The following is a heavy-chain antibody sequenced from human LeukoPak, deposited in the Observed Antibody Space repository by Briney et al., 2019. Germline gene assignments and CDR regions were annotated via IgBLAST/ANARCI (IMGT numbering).Heavy chain of an antibody. CDR1: GGSISSYY. J-gene: IGHJ4*02. Sequence: SETLSLTCTVSGGSISSYYWSWIRQPPGKGLEWIGYIYYSGSTNYNPSLKSRLTISVDTSKKQFSLKLTSVTAADTAVYYCARGRLGSYSDFWGQGTLVTVSS. D-gene: IGHD3-16*01. CDR2: IYYSGST. V-gene: IGHV4-59*12. CDR3: ARGRLGSYSDF.